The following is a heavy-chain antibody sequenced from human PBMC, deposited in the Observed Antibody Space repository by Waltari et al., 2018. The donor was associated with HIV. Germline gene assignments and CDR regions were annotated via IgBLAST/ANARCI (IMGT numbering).Heavy chain of an antibody. Sequence: QVQLQQWGAGLLKPSETLSLTCAVYGGSFSGYYWSWIRQPPGKGLEWIGEINHSGSTNYNPSLKSRVTISVDTSKNQFSLKLSSVTAADTAVYYCARDRRALYCSGGSCHGNWFDPWGQGTLVTVSS. CDR3: ARDRRALYCSGGSCHGNWFDP. CDR1: GGSFSGYY. J-gene: IGHJ5*02. D-gene: IGHD2-15*01. V-gene: IGHV4-34*01. CDR2: INHSGST.